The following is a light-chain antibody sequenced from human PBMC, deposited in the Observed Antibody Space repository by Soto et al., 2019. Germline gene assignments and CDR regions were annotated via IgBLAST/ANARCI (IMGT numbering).Light chain of an antibody. Sequence: EIVLTQSPGTLSLSPGERATLSCRASQSISSSYLAWYQQKPGQAPRLLINGASSRATGIPDRFSGSGSGTDFTLTISRPEPEDFAVYYCQQYGSSPRTFGGGTKV. CDR1: QSISSSY. CDR2: GAS. CDR3: QQYGSSPRT. V-gene: IGKV3-20*01. J-gene: IGKJ4*01.